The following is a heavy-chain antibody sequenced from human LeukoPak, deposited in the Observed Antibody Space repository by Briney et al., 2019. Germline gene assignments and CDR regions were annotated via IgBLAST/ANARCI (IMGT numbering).Heavy chain of an antibody. V-gene: IGHV1-2*02. CDR3: ARSQPPITIYMDV. Sequence: ASVKVSCKASGYTFTGYYMHWVRQAPGQGLEWMGWINPNSGGTNYAQKFQGRVTMTRDTSISTAYMELSRLRSDDTAVYYCARSQPPITIYMDVWGKGTTVTVSS. D-gene: IGHD3-3*01. CDR1: GYTFTGYY. J-gene: IGHJ6*03. CDR2: INPNSGGT.